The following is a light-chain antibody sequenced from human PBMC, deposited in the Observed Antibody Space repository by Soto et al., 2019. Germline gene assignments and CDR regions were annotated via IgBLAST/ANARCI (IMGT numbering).Light chain of an antibody. CDR1: QSVRSN. V-gene: IGKV3-11*01. J-gene: IGKJ5*01. Sequence: EIVMTQSPATLSLSPWERATLSCMAGQSVRSNLSWYHQNPGQAPRLLIYGASTRATGIPARFSGSGSGTDFTLSISSLEPEDFAVYYCQQRSNWPITFGQGRLLEIK. CDR3: QQRSNWPIT. CDR2: GAS.